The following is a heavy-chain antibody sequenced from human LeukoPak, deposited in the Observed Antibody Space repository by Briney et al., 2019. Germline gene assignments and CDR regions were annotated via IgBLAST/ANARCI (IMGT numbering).Heavy chain of an antibody. D-gene: IGHD2-15*01. CDR3: GVSGGSSPGY. CDR1: GFTFSSYD. V-gene: IGHV3-48*03. Sequence: GGSLRLSCAASGFTFSSYDMWWVRQAPGKGLEWVSYISSSSSSLYYAGSVKGRFTISRDNAKNSPYLQMNSLSVEDTAVYHCGVSGGSSPGYWGQGTLVTVSS. J-gene: IGHJ4*02. CDR2: ISSSSSSL.